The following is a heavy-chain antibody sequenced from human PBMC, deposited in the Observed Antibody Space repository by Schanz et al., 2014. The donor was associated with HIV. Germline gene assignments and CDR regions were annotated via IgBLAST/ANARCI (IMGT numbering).Heavy chain of an antibody. Sequence: EVQLLESGGGLVQPGGSLRLSCTASGFTFSSYAMSWVRQAPGKGLEWVSGISGSGGHTYYADSVKGRFTISRDNAKNSLYLQMNSLREEDTAVYYCTRDGGCSGTACYGYGMDVWGQGTTVTVSS. CDR1: GFTFSSYA. J-gene: IGHJ6*02. CDR2: ISGSGGHT. D-gene: IGHD2-2*01. CDR3: TRDGGCSGTACYGYGMDV. V-gene: IGHV3-23*01.